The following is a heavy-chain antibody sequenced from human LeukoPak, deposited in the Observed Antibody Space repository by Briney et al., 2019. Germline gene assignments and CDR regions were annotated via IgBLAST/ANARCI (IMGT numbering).Heavy chain of an antibody. CDR2: INPNSGGT. CDR3: ASPYPNSGSYSLYDY. Sequence: VSVKVSCKASGYTFTGYYMHWVRQAPGQGLEWMGWINPNSGGTNYAQKFQGRVTMTRDTSISTAYMELSRLRSDDTAVYYCASPYPNSGSYSLYDYWGQGTLVTVSS. D-gene: IGHD1-26*01. V-gene: IGHV1-2*02. CDR1: GYTFTGYY. J-gene: IGHJ4*02.